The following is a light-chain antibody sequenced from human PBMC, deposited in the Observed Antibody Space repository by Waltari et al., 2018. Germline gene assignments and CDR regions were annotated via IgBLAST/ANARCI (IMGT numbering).Light chain of an antibody. CDR3: AVWDDSLNGVV. V-gene: IGLV1-44*01. J-gene: IGLJ2*01. CDR1: SFNLGSNP. CDR2: NIN. Sequence: QSVLTQPPSASGTLGQRVALPCSGSSFNLGSNPVTRYQQLPRTAPKLLIYNINQRPSGVPDRFSGSKSGTSASLAISGLQSEDESDYYCAVWDDSLNGVVFGGGTKLTVL.